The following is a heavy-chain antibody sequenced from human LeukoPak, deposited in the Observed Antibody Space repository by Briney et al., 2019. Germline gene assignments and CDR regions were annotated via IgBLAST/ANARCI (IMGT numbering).Heavy chain of an antibody. Sequence: GGSLRLSCAVSGITLSNYGMSWVRQAPGKGLEWVAGISGSGGGTNYADSVKGRFTISRDNPKNTLYLQMNSLRAEDTAVYFCAKRGVVIRVILVGFHREANYFDSWGQGALVTVSS. D-gene: IGHD2-15*01. CDR2: ISGSGGGT. CDR1: GITLSNYG. V-gene: IGHV3-23*01. CDR3: AKRGVVIRVILVGFHREANYFDS. J-gene: IGHJ4*02.